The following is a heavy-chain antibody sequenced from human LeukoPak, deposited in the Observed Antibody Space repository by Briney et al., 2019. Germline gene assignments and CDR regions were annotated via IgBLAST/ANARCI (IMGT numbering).Heavy chain of an antibody. Sequence: GGSLRLSCAASGSTFSSYSMNWVRQAPGKGLEWVSYISSSSSTIYYADSVKGRFTISRDNSKDTLYLQMNSLRAEDTAVYYCAKERNNYYDSSGYYPTAFDYWGQGTLVTVSS. CDR1: GSTFSSYS. J-gene: IGHJ4*02. CDR2: ISSSSSTI. CDR3: AKERNNYYDSSGYYPTAFDY. V-gene: IGHV3-48*01. D-gene: IGHD3-22*01.